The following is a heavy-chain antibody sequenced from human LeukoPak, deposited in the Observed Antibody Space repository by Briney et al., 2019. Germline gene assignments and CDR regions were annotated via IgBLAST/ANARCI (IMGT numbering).Heavy chain of an antibody. CDR2: IYYSGST. CDR3: ARVEGYNWNYSPHYYYYGMDV. CDR1: GGSISSYY. J-gene: IGHJ6*02. Sequence: PSETLSLTCTVSGGSISSYYWSWIRQPPGKGLEWIGYIYYSGSTNYNPSLKSRVTISVDTSKNQFSLKLSSVTAADTAVYYCARVEGYNWNYSPHYYYYGMDVWGQGTTVTVSS. D-gene: IGHD1-7*01. V-gene: IGHV4-59*12.